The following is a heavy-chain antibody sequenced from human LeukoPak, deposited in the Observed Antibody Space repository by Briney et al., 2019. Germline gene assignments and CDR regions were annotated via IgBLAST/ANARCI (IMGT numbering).Heavy chain of an antibody. V-gene: IGHV3-48*01. Sequence: GGSLRLSCAASGFTFSTYSMNWVRQAPGKGLEWVSYISSSSSTIYYADSVKGRFTISRDNAKNSLYLQMNSLRAEDTAVYYCARALDDFWSGYGYNWFDPWGQGTLVTVSS. J-gene: IGHJ5*02. CDR3: ARALDDFWSGYGYNWFDP. CDR2: ISSSSSTI. CDR1: GFTFSTYS. D-gene: IGHD3-3*01.